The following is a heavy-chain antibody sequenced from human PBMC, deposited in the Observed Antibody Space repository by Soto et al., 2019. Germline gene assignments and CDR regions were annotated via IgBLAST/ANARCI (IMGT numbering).Heavy chain of an antibody. J-gene: IGHJ6*02. V-gene: IGHV3-72*01. Sequence: GGSLRLSCAASGFNFSDHYMDWVRQAPGKGLEWVGRTRNKANSYATEYAASVKGRFTISRDDSKNSLYVQMNSLKIEDTAVYYCAREFYDFWSGRSLYGMDVWGQGTTVTAP. D-gene: IGHD3-3*01. CDR1: GFNFSDHY. CDR2: TRNKANSYAT. CDR3: AREFYDFWSGRSLYGMDV.